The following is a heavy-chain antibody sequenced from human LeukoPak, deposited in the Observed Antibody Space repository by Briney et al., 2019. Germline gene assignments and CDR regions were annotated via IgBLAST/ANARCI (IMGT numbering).Heavy chain of an antibody. CDR1: GFTFSSYS. D-gene: IGHD2-15*01. Sequence: PGGSLRLSCAASGFTFSSYSMNWVRQAPGKGLEWVSSISSSSSYIYYADSVKGRFTISRDNAKNSLYLQMNSLRAEDTAVYYCARGAPYCSGGSCMYYFDYWGQGNLVTVSS. CDR3: ARGAPYCSGGSCMYYFDY. J-gene: IGHJ4*02. CDR2: ISSSSSYI. V-gene: IGHV3-21*01.